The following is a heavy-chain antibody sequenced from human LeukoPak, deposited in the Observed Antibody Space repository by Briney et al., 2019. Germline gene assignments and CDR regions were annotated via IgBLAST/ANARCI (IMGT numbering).Heavy chain of an antibody. CDR3: ARGLAVAGSRFDY. J-gene: IGHJ4*02. D-gene: IGHD6-19*01. CDR2: INPNSGGT. CDR1: GCTFTGYY. Sequence: GASVKVSCKASGCTFTGYYMHWVRQAPGQGLEWMGWINPNSGGTHYAQKFQGWVTMTRDTSISTAHMELSRLRSDDTAVYYCARGLAVAGSRFDYWGQGTLVTVSS. V-gene: IGHV1-2*04.